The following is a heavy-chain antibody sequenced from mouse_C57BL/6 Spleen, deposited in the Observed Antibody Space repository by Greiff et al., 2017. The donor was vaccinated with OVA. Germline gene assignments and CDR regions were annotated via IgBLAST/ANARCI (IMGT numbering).Heavy chain of an antibody. CDR2: INPYNGGT. J-gene: IGHJ4*01. V-gene: IGHV1-19*01. Sequence: EVKLVESGPVLVKPGASVKMSCKASGYTFTDYYMNWVKQSHGKSLEWIGVINPYNGGTSYNQKFKGKATLTVDKSSSTAYMELNSLTSEDSAVYYCARSAMDYWGQGTSVTVSS. CDR1: GYTFTDYY. CDR3: ARSAMDY.